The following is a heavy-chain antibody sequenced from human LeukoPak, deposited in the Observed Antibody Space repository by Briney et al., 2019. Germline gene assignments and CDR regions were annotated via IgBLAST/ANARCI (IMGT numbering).Heavy chain of an antibody. Sequence: GESLKISCKGSGYSFRSYWIAWVRQMPGKGLEWVGKIDPADSYINYSPSFQGHVTFSADKSISTAYLQWSSLKASDTAMYYCARHLDSSSDWFDPWGQGTLVTVSS. CDR1: GYSFRSYW. CDR2: IDPADSYI. CDR3: ARHLDSSSDWFDP. V-gene: IGHV5-10-1*01. J-gene: IGHJ5*02. D-gene: IGHD6-13*01.